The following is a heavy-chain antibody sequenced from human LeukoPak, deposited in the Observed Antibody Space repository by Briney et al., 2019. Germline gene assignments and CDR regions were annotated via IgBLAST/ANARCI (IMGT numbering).Heavy chain of an antibody. CDR1: GGSISSYY. Sequence: SETLSLTCTVSGGSISSYYGSWIRQPPGKGLEWIGYIYYSGSTNYNPSLKSRVTISVDTSKNQFSLKLSSVTAADTAVYYCAREGNDGSGWSGHNDYWGQGTLVTVSS. V-gene: IGHV4-59*01. D-gene: IGHD6-19*01. CDR2: IYYSGST. CDR3: AREGNDGSGWSGHNDY. J-gene: IGHJ4*02.